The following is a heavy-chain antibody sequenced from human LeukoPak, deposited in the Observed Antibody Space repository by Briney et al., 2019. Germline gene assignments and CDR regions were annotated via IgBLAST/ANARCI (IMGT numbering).Heavy chain of an antibody. V-gene: IGHV1-46*01. J-gene: IGHJ6*03. CDR3: ARAYIRSPRNSMDV. Sequence: ASVKVSCKASGYTFTSYYVHWVRQAPGQELEWMGIINPTGGSTTYAQNFQGRVTVTRDMSTSTVYMELSSLRSEDTAVYFCARAYIRSPRNSMDVWGKGTTVTVSS. CDR2: INPTGGST. D-gene: IGHD3-16*01. CDR1: GYTFTSYY.